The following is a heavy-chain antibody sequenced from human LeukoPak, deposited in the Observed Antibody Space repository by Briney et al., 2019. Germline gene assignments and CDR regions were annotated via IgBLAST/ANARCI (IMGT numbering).Heavy chain of an antibody. Sequence: ASVKVSCKASGYTFTSYGISWVRQAPGQGLEWMGWISAYNGNTNYAQKLQGRVTMTTDTSTSTAYMELRSLRAEDTAVYYCAKDPRPFGGVIGLSLSDWGQGTLVTVSS. CDR2: ISAYNGNT. V-gene: IGHV1-18*01. J-gene: IGHJ4*02. CDR3: AKDPRPFGGVIGLSLSD. D-gene: IGHD3-16*02. CDR1: GYTFTSYG.